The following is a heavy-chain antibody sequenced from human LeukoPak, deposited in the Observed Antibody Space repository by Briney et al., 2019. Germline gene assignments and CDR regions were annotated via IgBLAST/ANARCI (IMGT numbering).Heavy chain of an antibody. J-gene: IGHJ3*02. CDR2: INHSGST. Sequence: PSETLSLTCAVYGGSFSGYYWSWIRQPPGKGLEWIGEINHSGSTNYNPSLKSRVTISVDTSKNQFSLKLSSVTAADTAVYYCARARRGYAFDIWDQGTMVTVSS. CDR3: ARARRGYAFDI. CDR1: GGSFSGYY. V-gene: IGHV4-34*01. D-gene: IGHD3-10*01.